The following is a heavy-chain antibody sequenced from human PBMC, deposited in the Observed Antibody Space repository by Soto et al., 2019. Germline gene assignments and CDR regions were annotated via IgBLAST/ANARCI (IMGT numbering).Heavy chain of an antibody. CDR1: GYTFTNYD. D-gene: IGHD4-4*01. Sequence: QVPLVQSGAEVKEPGASVRVSCEASGYTFTNYDINWVRQAPGQRLEWMGWMNTNRDNTGYAQKFQGRVTMTRDTSISTAYMELSSLTFEDTAVYYCARRTVAYWYFDVWGRGTLVTVSS. V-gene: IGHV1-8*01. CDR3: ARRTVAYWYFDV. CDR2: MNTNRDNT. J-gene: IGHJ2*01.